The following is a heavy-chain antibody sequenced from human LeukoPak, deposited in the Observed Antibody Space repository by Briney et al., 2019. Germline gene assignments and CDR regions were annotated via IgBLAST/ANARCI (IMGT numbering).Heavy chain of an antibody. V-gene: IGHV3-30-3*01. CDR2: ISYDGSNK. CDR1: GFTFSSYA. Sequence: GGSLRLSCAASGFTFSSYAMHWVRQAPGKGLEWVAVISYDGSNKYYADSVKGRFTISRDNSKNTLYLQMNSLRAEDTAVYYCARDYGDYEGPYYFDYWGXXXXXTVSS. D-gene: IGHD4-17*01. CDR3: ARDYGDYEGPYYFDY. J-gene: IGHJ4*01.